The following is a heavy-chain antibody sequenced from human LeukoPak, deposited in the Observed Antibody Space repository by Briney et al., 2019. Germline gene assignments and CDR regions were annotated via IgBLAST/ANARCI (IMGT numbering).Heavy chain of an antibody. CDR1: GFTFSSYW. V-gene: IGHV3-74*01. Sequence: GGSLRLSCVASGFTFSSYWMHWVRQAPGKGLVWVARVNTDGSSTTYADSVKGRFTISRDNAKNMVYLHMNSLRAEDTAVYSCARARDYGDYMRAFNIWGQGTVVTVSS. J-gene: IGHJ3*02. D-gene: IGHD4/OR15-4a*01. CDR2: VNTDGSST. CDR3: ARARDYGDYMRAFNI.